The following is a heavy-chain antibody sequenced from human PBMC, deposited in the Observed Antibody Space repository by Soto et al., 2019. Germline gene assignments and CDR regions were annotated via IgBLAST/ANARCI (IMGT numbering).Heavy chain of an antibody. CDR1: GDSVSTNSAT. V-gene: IGHV6-1*01. J-gene: IGHJ5*02. CDR2: TYYRSKWYS. CDR3: ARGPAILNP. D-gene: IGHD3-3*01. Sequence: SQTLSLTCAISGDSVSTNSATWDWIRQSPSRGLEWLGRTYYRSKWYSVSAVSVKGRVTIKPDTSKNQFSLQLDSVTPEDTAVYYCARGPAILNPWGQGTLVTVSS.